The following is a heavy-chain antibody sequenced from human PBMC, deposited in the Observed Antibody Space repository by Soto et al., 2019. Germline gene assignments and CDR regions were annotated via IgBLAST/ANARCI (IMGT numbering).Heavy chain of an antibody. Sequence: QGTLKESGPTLVNPTQTLTVTCSCSGFSLITSGLGVGWIRQPPGTAVECLAHIYWSGDDHYRPSPESRLSISQDTAKNRVVLTVTNMDPVDTATYYCALWRAARPVFAFDIWGQVRMV. CDR3: ALWRAARPVFAFDI. D-gene: IGHD6-6*01. V-gene: IGHV2-5*01. J-gene: IGHJ3*02. CDR2: IYWSGDD. CDR1: GFSLITSGLG.